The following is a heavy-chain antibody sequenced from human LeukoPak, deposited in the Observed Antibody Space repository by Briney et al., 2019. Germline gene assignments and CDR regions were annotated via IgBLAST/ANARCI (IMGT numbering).Heavy chain of an antibody. J-gene: IGHJ4*02. CDR2: ISSSSSYI. D-gene: IGHD4-17*01. CDR3: ARAIRTTVTRSPFDY. CDR1: GFTFSSYS. Sequence: PGGSLRLSCAASGFTFSSYSMNWVRQAPGKGLEWVSSISSSSSYIYYADSVKGRFTISRDNAKNSLYLQMNSLRAEDTAVYYCARAIRTTVTRSPFDYWGQGTLVTVSS. V-gene: IGHV3-21*01.